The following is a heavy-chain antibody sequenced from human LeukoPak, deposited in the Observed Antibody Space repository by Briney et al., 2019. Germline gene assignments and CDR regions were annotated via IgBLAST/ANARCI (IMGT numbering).Heavy chain of an antibody. CDR3: ARGWSSSWFDAFDI. D-gene: IGHD6-13*01. CDR2: ISSNGGST. V-gene: IGHV3-64*01. CDR1: GFTFSSYA. J-gene: IGHJ3*02. Sequence: GGSLRLSCAASGFTFSSYAMHWVRQAPGKGLEYVSAISSNGGSTYYANSVKGRFTISRDNSKNTLYLQMGSLRAEDMAVYYCARGWSSSWFDAFDIWGQGTMVTVS.